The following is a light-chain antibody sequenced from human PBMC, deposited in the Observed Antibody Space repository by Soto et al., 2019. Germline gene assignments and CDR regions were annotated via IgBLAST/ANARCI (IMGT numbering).Light chain of an antibody. J-gene: IGLJ2*01. V-gene: IGLV2-11*01. CDR3: CSYAGRYPYVV. Sequence: QSALTQPRSVSGSPGQSVTISCTGTSSDVGGYNSVSWFQQHPGKAPQLIIHDVSERPSGVPDRFSGSKSDNTASLTISGLQDEDEGDYYCCSYAGRYPYVVFGGGTKLTVL. CDR2: DVS. CDR1: SSDVGGYNS.